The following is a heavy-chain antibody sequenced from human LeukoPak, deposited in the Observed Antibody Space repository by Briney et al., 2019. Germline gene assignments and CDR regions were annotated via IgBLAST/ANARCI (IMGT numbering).Heavy chain of an antibody. CDR2: IIPIFGTA. CDR1: GGTFSSYA. D-gene: IGHD5-18*01. V-gene: IGHV1-69*05. J-gene: IGHJ4*02. Sequence: ASVKVSCNASGGTFSSYAISWVRQAPGQGLEWMGRIIPIFGTANYAQKFQGRVTITTDESTSTAYMELSSLRSEDTAVYYCAIEGGYSYGYLDYWGQGTLVTVSS. CDR3: AIEGGYSYGYLDY.